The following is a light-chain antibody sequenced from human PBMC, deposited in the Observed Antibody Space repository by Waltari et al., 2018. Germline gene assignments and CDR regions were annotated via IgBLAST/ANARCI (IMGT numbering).Light chain of an antibody. CDR1: GRDVGDDYY. J-gene: IGLJ2*01. V-gene: IGLV2-14*03. CDR3: SSYTSSSTLV. CDR2: DVS. Sequence: QSALTQPASVSVSPGQSITISCTRGGRDVGDDYYVSWYQQNPGKAPKLMLYDVSNRPSGFSSRFSGSKSGNTASLTISGLQAEDDADYYCSSYTSSSTLVFGGGTKVTVL.